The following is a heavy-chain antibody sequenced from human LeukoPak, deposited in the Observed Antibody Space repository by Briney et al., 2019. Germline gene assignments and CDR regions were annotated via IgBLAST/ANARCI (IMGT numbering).Heavy chain of an antibody. D-gene: IGHD3-22*01. J-gene: IGHJ4*02. CDR1: RFTVSSNY. Sequence: GGSLRLSCAASRFTVSSNYMSWVRQAPGKGLEWVANIKKDGSEKYYVDSVKGRFTISRDNAKNSLYLQMNSLRAEDTAVYYCARDLYRIVVVPHYFDYWGQGTLVTVSS. V-gene: IGHV3-7*01. CDR3: ARDLYRIVVVPHYFDY. CDR2: IKKDGSEK.